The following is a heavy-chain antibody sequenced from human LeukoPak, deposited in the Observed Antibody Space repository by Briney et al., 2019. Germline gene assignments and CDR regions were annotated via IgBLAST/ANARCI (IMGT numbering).Heavy chain of an antibody. Sequence: PGRSLRLSGTASGFTFGDYAMSWVRQAPGKGLEWVGFIRSKAYGGTTEYAASVKGRFTISRDDSKSIAYLQMNSLKTEDTAVYYCTRDRGGYSYGYGDYWGQGTLVTVSS. V-gene: IGHV3-49*04. CDR3: TRDRGGYSYGYGDY. J-gene: IGHJ4*02. CDR1: GFTFGDYA. D-gene: IGHD5-18*01. CDR2: IRSKAYGGTT.